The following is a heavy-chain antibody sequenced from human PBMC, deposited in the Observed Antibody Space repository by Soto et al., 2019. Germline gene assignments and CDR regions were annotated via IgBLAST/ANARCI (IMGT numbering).Heavy chain of an antibody. Sequence: EVQLEESGGGLVQPGGSLRLSCAVSGLTVSSNYMSWVRQAPGKGLEWVSVLYSGGDTYYADSVRGRFTISRHNSKNTLFLQMNSLRADDTAVYYCARGPYGTGGDYYYGMDVWGQGTTVTVSS. D-gene: IGHD3-10*01. CDR1: GLTVSSNY. V-gene: IGHV3-53*04. CDR3: ARGPYGTGGDYYYGMDV. J-gene: IGHJ6*02. CDR2: LYSGGDT.